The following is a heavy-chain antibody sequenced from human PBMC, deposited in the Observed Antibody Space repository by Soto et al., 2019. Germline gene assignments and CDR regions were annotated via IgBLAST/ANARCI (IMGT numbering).Heavy chain of an antibody. CDR1: GFTFASYN. V-gene: IGHV3-21*01. CDR3: ARGGSAERRTDGDYYYYYPMDV. Sequence: PGGSLRLSCASSGFTFASYNMLWVRQAPGKGLEWVASISTNSDYIYHADSVKGRFTVSRDNAKKPLFLEMTTLRDEDTAVYYCARGGSAERRTDGDYYYYYPMDVWGQGTTVTVSS. CDR2: ISTNSDYI. D-gene: IGHD3-16*01. J-gene: IGHJ6*02.